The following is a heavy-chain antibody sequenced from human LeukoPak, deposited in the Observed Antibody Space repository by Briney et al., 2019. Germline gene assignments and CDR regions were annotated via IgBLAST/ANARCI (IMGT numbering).Heavy chain of an antibody. Sequence: GASVKVSCKASGYTFTSYGISWVRQAPGQGLEWMGWISAYNGNTNYAQKLQGRVTMTTDTSTSTAYMELRSLRSDDTAVYYCARKWYYDFWSGPTTGNYYGMDVWGQGTTVTVSS. CDR2: ISAYNGNT. D-gene: IGHD3-3*01. CDR3: ARKWYYDFWSGPTTGNYYGMDV. CDR1: GYTFTSYG. J-gene: IGHJ6*02. V-gene: IGHV1-18*01.